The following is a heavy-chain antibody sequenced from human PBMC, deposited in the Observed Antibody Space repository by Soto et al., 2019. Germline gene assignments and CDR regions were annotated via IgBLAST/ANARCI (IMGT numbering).Heavy chain of an antibody. V-gene: IGHV3-33*01. CDR2: IWYDGSNK. CDR1: GFTFSSYG. CDR3: ARDDGGKFDY. Sequence: QVQLVESGGGVVQPGRSLRLSCAASGFTFSSYGMHWVRQAPGKGLEWVAVIWYDGSNKYYADSVKGRFTISRNNSKNTLYLQMNSLRAEDTAVYYCARDDGGKFDYWGQGTLVTVSS. J-gene: IGHJ4*02. D-gene: IGHD2-15*01.